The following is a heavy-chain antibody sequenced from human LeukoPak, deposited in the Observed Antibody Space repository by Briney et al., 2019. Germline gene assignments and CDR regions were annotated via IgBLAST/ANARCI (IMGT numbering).Heavy chain of an antibody. CDR1: GYTFTGNY. V-gene: IGHV1-2*02. J-gene: IGHJ6*03. CDR2: INPNSGGT. Sequence: GASVKVSCKASGYTFTGNYMHWVRQAPGQGLEWMGWINPNSGGTNYAQKFQGRVTMTRDTSISTAYMELSRLRSDDTAVYYCARDGPTIFGVVIMSYYYYYMDVWGKGTTVTVSS. D-gene: IGHD3-3*01. CDR3: ARDGPTIFGVVIMSYYYYYMDV.